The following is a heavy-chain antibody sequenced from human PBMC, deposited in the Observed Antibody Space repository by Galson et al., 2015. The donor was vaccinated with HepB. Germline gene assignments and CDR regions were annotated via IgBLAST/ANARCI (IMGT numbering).Heavy chain of an antibody. CDR1: SGYY. V-gene: IGHV4-34*01. Sequence: SGYYWSWIRQPPGKGLEWIGEINHSGSTNYNPSLKSRVTISVDTSKNQFSLKLSSVTAADTAVYYCARRPRYYYDSSGYYDYWDQGTLVTVSS. D-gene: IGHD3-22*01. CDR2: INHSGST. J-gene: IGHJ4*02. CDR3: ARRPRYYYDSSGYYDY.